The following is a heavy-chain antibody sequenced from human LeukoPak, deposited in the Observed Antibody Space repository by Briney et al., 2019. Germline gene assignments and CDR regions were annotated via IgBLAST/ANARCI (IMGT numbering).Heavy chain of an antibody. CDR2: MNPNSGNT. CDR1: GGTFSSYA. D-gene: IGHD3-22*01. V-gene: IGHV1-8*02. CDR3: ARGTYYYDSSGYYMFDY. Sequence: ASVKVSCKASGGTFSSYAISWVRQATGQGLEWMGWMNPNSGNTGYAQKFQGRVTMTRNTSISTAYMELSSLRSEDTAVYYCARGTYYYDSSGYYMFDYWGQGTLVTVSS. J-gene: IGHJ4*02.